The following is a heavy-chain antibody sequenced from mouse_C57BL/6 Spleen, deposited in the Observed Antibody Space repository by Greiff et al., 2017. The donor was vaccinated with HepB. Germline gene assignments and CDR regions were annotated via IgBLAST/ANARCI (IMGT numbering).Heavy chain of an antibody. CDR1: GFNIKNTY. CDR2: IDPANGNT. D-gene: IGHD1-1*01. V-gene: IGHV14-3*01. CDR3: ARAPGSSHGRGYFDY. Sequence: VQLQQSVAELVRPGASVKLSCTASGFNIKNTYMHWVKQRPEQGLEWIGRIDPANGNTKYAPKFQGKATITADTSSNTAYLQLSSLTSEDTAIYYCARAPGSSHGRGYFDYWGQGTTLTVSS. J-gene: IGHJ2*01.